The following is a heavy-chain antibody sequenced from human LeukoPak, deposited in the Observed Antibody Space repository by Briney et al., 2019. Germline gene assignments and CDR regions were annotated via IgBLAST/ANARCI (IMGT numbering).Heavy chain of an antibody. J-gene: IGHJ5*02. D-gene: IGHD2-15*01. CDR1: GGTFSSYA. CDR3: ARGGGYCSGGSCYSLGWFDP. Sequence: ASVKVSCKASGGTFSSYAISWVRQAPGQGLEWMGRIIPILGIANYAQKFQGRVTITADKSTSTAYMELSSLRSEDTAVYYCARGGGYCSGGSCYSLGWFDPWGQGTLVTVSS. CDR2: IIPILGIA. V-gene: IGHV1-69*04.